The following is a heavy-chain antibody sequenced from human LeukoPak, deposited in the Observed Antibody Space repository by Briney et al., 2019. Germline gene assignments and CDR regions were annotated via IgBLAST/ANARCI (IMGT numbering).Heavy chain of an antibody. CDR3: ARSIAAGPNDY. Sequence: GGSLRLPCAASGFTVSSNYMGWVRQAPEKGLEWVSVIYSGGSTYYADSVKGRFTISRDNSKNTLYLQMNSLRAEDTAVYYCARSIAAGPNDYWGQGTLVTVSS. D-gene: IGHD6-13*01. J-gene: IGHJ4*02. V-gene: IGHV3-53*01. CDR1: GFTVSSNY. CDR2: IYSGGST.